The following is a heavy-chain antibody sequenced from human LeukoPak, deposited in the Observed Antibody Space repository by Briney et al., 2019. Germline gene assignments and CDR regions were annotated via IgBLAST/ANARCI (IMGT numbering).Heavy chain of an antibody. Sequence: PGGSLRLSCAASGFTFSSYWMHWVRQAPGKGLVWVSRINSDGRSTSYADSVKGRFTISRDNSKNTLYLQMNSLRAEDTAVYYCARDSGYDGYYYYYYMDVWGKGTTVTVSS. D-gene: IGHD5-12*01. J-gene: IGHJ6*03. V-gene: IGHV3-74*01. CDR3: ARDSGYDGYYYYYYMDV. CDR1: GFTFSSYW. CDR2: INSDGRST.